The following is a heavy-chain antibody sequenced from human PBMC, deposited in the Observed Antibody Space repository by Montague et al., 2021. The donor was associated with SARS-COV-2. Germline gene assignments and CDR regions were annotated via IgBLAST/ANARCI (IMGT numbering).Heavy chain of an antibody. CDR3: ARRSRVVTAIWALRTSLTSWFDP. V-gene: IGHV4-34*01. CDR1: GGSFSGYS. D-gene: IGHD2-21*02. CDR2: INQSGST. Sequence: SETLSLTCAVYGGSFSGYSWSWIRQPPGKGLEWIGEINQSGSTXXXPSXXXRVTISVDTSKNQFSLRLSSVTAADTAVYYCARRSRVVTAIWALRTSLTSWFDPWGQGTLVTVSS. J-gene: IGHJ5*02.